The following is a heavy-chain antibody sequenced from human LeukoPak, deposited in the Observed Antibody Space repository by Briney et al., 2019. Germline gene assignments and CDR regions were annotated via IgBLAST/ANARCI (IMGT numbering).Heavy chain of an antibody. D-gene: IGHD5-24*01. Sequence: GGSLRLSCAASRFTFSSSSMNWVRQAPGKGLEWVSYISSSSSTIYYADSAKGRFTISRDNAKNSLFLQMNSLRADDTAVYYCALGGWLQPFDFWGQGTLVTVSS. J-gene: IGHJ4*02. CDR1: RFTFSSSS. CDR3: ALGGWLQPFDF. CDR2: ISSSSSTI. V-gene: IGHV3-48*04.